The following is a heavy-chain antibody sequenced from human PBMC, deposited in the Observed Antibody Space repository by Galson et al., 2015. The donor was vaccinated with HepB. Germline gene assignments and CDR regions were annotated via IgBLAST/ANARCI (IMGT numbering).Heavy chain of an antibody. CDR2: IIPIVGIT. V-gene: IGHV1-69*04. CDR1: GGTFSSYS. CDR3: AKGGRLFKLEGYEAFDM. D-gene: IGHD1-1*01. Sequence: SVKVSCKASGGTFSSYSISWVRQAPGQGLEWMGRIIPIVGITNYAQKFQGRVTITADKSTSTVYMELSSLRSEDTAVYYCAKGGRLFKLEGYEAFDMWGQGTMVTVSS. J-gene: IGHJ3*02.